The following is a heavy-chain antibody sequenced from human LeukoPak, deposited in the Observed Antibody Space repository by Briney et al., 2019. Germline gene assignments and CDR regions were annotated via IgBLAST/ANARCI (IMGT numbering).Heavy chain of an antibody. D-gene: IGHD6-13*01. Sequence: TSETLSLTCAVYGGSFSGYYWSWIRQPPGKGLDWIGEINHIGSTNYNPSLKSRVTISVDTSKNQFSLKLSSVTAADTAVYYCARDLAATAGTTKDRWFDPWGQGTLVTVSS. J-gene: IGHJ5*02. CDR3: ARDLAATAGTTKDRWFDP. CDR2: INHIGST. V-gene: IGHV4-34*01. CDR1: GGSFSGYY.